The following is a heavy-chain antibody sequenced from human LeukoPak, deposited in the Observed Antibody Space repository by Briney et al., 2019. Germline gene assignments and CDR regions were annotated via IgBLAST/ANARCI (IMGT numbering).Heavy chain of an antibody. Sequence: SETLSLTCTVSGGSISSYYWSRIRQPPGKGLEWIGYIYYSGSTNYNPSLKSRVTISVDTSKNQFSLKLSSVTAADTAVYYCARGACSGGSCYRVPKYFQHWGQGTLVTVSS. V-gene: IGHV4-59*01. J-gene: IGHJ1*01. CDR1: GGSISSYY. D-gene: IGHD2-15*01. CDR2: IYYSGST. CDR3: ARGACSGGSCYRVPKYFQH.